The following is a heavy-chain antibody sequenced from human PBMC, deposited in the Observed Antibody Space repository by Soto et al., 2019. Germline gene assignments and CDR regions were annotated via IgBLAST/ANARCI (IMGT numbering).Heavy chain of an antibody. CDR2: INLNSGGT. CDR1: GYTFTGYY. Sequence: ASVKVSCKASGYTFTGYYMHWVRQAPGQGLEWMGWINLNSGGTNYAQKFQGWVTMTRDTSISTAYMELSRLRSDDTAVYYCARSDYLERFDAFDIWGQGTMVTVSS. V-gene: IGHV1-2*04. J-gene: IGHJ3*02. CDR3: ARSDYLERFDAFDI. D-gene: IGHD4-17*01.